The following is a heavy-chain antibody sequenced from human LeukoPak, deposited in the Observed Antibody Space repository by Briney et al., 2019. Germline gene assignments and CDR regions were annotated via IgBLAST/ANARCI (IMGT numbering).Heavy chain of an antibody. Sequence: PGGSLRLSCAASGFTFSSYGMHWVRQAPGKGLEWVAVISYDGSNKYYADSVKGRFTISRDNSKNTLYLQMNSLRAEDTAVYYCAKDAGYSSGWSRTTYYYYYGMDVWGQGTTVTVSS. D-gene: IGHD6-19*01. CDR2: ISYDGSNK. CDR3: AKDAGYSSGWSRTTYYYYYGMDV. V-gene: IGHV3-30*18. CDR1: GFTFSSYG. J-gene: IGHJ6*02.